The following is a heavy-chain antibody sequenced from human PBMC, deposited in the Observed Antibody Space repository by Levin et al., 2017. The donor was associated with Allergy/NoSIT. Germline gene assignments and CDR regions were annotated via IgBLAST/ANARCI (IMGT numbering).Heavy chain of an antibody. CDR2: IKSEIDSVTT. D-gene: IGHD3-22*01. Sequence: GESLKISCAASGFTFSNAWMSWVRQAPGKGLEWVGRIKSEIDSVTTDDAAPVKGRFTISRDDSKNTLYLQMNSLKTEDTAVYYCTTRTYYYDSSGYLRSSGMDVWGQGTTVTVSS. CDR1: GFTFSNAW. V-gene: IGHV3-15*01. J-gene: IGHJ6*02. CDR3: TTRTYYYDSSGYLRSSGMDV.